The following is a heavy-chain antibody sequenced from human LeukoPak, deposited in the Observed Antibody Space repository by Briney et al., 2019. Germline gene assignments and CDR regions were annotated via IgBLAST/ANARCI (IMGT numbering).Heavy chain of an antibody. D-gene: IGHD3-22*01. V-gene: IGHV7-4-1*02. CDR1: GYTFTSYA. Sequence: ASVKVSCKASGYTFTSYAMNWVRQAPGQGLEWMGWINTNTGNPTYAQGFTGRFVFSLDTSVSTAYLQISSLKAEDTAVYYCARGIRTYYYDSSGYYPINFDYWGQGTLVTVSS. CDR3: ARGIRTYYYDSSGYYPINFDY. CDR2: INTNTGNP. J-gene: IGHJ4*02.